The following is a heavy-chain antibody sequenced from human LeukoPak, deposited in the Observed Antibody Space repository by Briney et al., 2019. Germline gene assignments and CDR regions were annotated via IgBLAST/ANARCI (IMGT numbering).Heavy chain of an antibody. D-gene: IGHD5-18*01. CDR1: GGSFSGYY. CDR2: INHSGST. J-gene: IGHJ3*02. CDR3: ERGRGYNAFDI. V-gene: IGHV4-34*01. Sequence: SSETLSLTCAVYGGSFSGYYWSWIRQPPGKGLEWIGEINHSGSTNYNPSLKSRVTISVDTSKNQYSLKLSSVTAADTAVYYCERGRGYNAFDIWGQGTMVTVSS.